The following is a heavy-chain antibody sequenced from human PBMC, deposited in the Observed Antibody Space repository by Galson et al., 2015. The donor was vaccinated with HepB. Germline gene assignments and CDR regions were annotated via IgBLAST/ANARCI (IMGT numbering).Heavy chain of an antibody. D-gene: IGHD3-10*01. V-gene: IGHV1-69*10. Sequence: SVKVSCKASGGTFSSYAISWVRQASGQGLQWMGGIIPILDVAHYPQYFQGRVSITADKSTSTVYMELSSLRSEDTAMYYCTFREEHLRPYFDYWGQGTLVTVSS. CDR3: TFREEHLRPYFDY. CDR2: IIPILDVA. CDR1: GGTFSSYA. J-gene: IGHJ4*02.